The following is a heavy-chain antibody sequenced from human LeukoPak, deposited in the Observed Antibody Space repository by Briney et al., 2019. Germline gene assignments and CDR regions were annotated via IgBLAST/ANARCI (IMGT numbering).Heavy chain of an antibody. CDR1: GFTFSRSG. D-gene: IGHD1-14*01. CDR3: AKVGPGSALAFDI. V-gene: IGHV3-30*02. J-gene: IGHJ3*02. Sequence: GGSLRLSCAASGFTFSRSGMHWVRQAPGKGLEWVTFIGYDGSNKYYADSVKGRFTISRDNSKNTLYLQMNSLRAEDTAVYYCAKVGPGSALAFDIWGQGTMVTVSS. CDR2: IGYDGSNK.